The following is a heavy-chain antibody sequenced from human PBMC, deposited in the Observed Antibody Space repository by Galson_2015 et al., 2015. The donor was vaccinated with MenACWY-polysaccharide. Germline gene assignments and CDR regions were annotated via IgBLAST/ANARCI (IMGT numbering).Heavy chain of an antibody. CDR3: TRFSAYVLDNCGSFHAFDI. CDR1: GFNFGDYG. Sequence: SLRLSCAASGFNFGDYGVIWVRQAPGKGLEWISLIRSKAYGGTPESAASVKGRFTMYRDDSTRIAYMQMNSLNTADTAVYYCTRFSAYVLDNCGSFHAFDIWGQGTTVTVS. CDR2: IRSKAYGGTP. D-gene: IGHD2-21*01. J-gene: IGHJ3*02. V-gene: IGHV3-49*04.